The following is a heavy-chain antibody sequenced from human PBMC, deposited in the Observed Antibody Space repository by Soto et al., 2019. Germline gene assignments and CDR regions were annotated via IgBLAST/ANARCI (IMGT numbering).Heavy chain of an antibody. D-gene: IGHD1-26*01. CDR2: IYYSGST. V-gene: IGHV4-39*01. Sequence: PSETLSLTCTVSGGSISSSSYYWGWIRQPPGKGLEWIGSIYYSGSTYYNPSLKSRVTISVDTSKNQFSLKLSSVTAADTAVYYCARRGSGSFRLFDYWGQGTLATVSS. CDR1: GGSISSSSYY. J-gene: IGHJ4*02. CDR3: ARRGSGSFRLFDY.